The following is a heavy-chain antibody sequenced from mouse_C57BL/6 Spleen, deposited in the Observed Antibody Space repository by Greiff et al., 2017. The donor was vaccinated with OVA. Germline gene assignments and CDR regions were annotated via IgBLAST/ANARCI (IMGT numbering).Heavy chain of an antibody. J-gene: IGHJ3*01. CDR1: GYTFTSYW. CDR3: ARSPQLRLPFAY. V-gene: IGHV1-61*01. D-gene: IGHD3-2*02. CDR2: IYPSDSET. Sequence: QVQLQQPGAELVRPGSSVKLSCKASGYTFTSYWMDWVKQRPGQGLEWIGNIYPSDSETHYNQKFKDKATLTVDKSSSTAYMQLSSLTSEDSAVYYCARSPQLRLPFAYWGQGTLVTVSA.